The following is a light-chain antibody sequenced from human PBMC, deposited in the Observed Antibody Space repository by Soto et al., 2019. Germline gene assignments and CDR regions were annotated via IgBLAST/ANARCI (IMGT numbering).Light chain of an antibody. CDR2: EVT. Sequence: QSVLTQPPSVSGAPGQRVTISCTGSSXNLGAGYDVHWYQLLPGTAPKLLIYEVTNRPSGVSNRFSGSKSGNTASLTISGLQAEDEADYYCSSYTTSSTRVFGTGTKVTVL. CDR1: SXNLGAGYD. J-gene: IGLJ1*01. CDR3: SSYTTSSTRV. V-gene: IGLV1-40*01.